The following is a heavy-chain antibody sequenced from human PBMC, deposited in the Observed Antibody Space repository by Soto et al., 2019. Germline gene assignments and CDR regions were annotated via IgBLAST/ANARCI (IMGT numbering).Heavy chain of an antibody. V-gene: IGHV1-2*04. Sequence: ASVKVSCKASEYNFNDYYINWLRQAPGQGLEWMGWINPKNGGTKYAQKFQGWVTMTRDTSISTAYIELSRRKSNDTAVYYCVRECRGEPPIHDYYGLDVWGQGTTVTVSS. CDR1: EYNFNDYY. CDR3: VRECRGEPPIHDYYGLDV. D-gene: IGHD1-26*01. CDR2: INPKNGGT. J-gene: IGHJ6*02.